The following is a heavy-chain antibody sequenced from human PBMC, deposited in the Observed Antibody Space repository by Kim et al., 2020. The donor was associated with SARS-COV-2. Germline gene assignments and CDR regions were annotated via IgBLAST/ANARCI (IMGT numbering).Heavy chain of an antibody. D-gene: IGHD4-4*01. CDR3: ARGYYSSYDY. CDR2: IIGGNGNT. CDR1: GYTFINSD. J-gene: IGHJ4*02. V-gene: IGHV1-3*01. Sequence: ASVKVSCKASGYTFINSDIHWVRQAPGQRLEWMGWIIGGNGNTKYSQKFQGRVTMTRDTSASTAYLELNSLRSEDTAVYFCARGYYSSYDYLGQGTLGTV.